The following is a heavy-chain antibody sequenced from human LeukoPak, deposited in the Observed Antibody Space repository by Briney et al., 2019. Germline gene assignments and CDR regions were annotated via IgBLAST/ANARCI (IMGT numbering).Heavy chain of an antibody. D-gene: IGHD6-13*01. CDR1: GFTVSSNY. CDR3: ARFRIAAELGYNWFDP. J-gene: IGHJ5*02. V-gene: IGHV3-53*01. Sequence: PGGSLRLSCAASGFTVSSNYMSWVRQAPGKGLEWVSVIYSGGSTYYADSVKGRFTISRDNSKNTLYLQMNSLRAEDTAVYYCARFRIAAELGYNWFDPWGQGTLVTVSS. CDR2: IYSGGST.